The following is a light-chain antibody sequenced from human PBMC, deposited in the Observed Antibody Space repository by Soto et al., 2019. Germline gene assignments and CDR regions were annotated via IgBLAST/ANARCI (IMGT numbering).Light chain of an antibody. CDR3: QQASSFPLT. J-gene: IGKJ4*01. V-gene: IGKV1-12*01. CDR2: GAS. CDR1: QLISSW. Sequence: IQMTQSPYSVSASVGDSVTITCRASQLISSWLAWYQVKPGKAPKLLIYGASNRESGVPSRFSGSESGTPFTLTINSLQPEDFATYYCQQASSFPLTFGGGTEVEV.